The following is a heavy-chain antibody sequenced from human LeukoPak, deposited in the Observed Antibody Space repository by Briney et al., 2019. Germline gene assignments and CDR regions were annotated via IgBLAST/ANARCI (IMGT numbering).Heavy chain of an antibody. CDR2: INPNSGNT. D-gene: IGHD4-11*01. J-gene: IGHJ4*02. V-gene: IGHV1-8*01. CDR3: TRGGLTTIHY. Sequence: GASVKVSCKASGNTFTRYAINWVRQATGQGLEWMGWINPNSGNTGYAQKFQGRVILTRNTSISTAYMELANLRSEDTAVYYCTRGGLTTIHYWGQGTLVTVSS. CDR1: GNTFTRYA.